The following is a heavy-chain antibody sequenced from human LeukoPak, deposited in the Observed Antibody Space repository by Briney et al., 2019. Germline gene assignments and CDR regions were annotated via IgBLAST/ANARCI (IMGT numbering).Heavy chain of an antibody. V-gene: IGHV4-59*01. CDR1: GGSLISYS. CDR3: ARRISSGWYGGWFDP. J-gene: IGHJ5*02. Sequence: SETLSLTCTVSGGSLISYSWNWIRQPPGKGMGWDGYIYHTGSTNYNHSLKSRVTISKDTSKHQFSLNLSSVTAADTAVYYCARRISSGWYGGWFDPWGQGTLVTVSS. D-gene: IGHD6-19*01. CDR2: IYHTGST.